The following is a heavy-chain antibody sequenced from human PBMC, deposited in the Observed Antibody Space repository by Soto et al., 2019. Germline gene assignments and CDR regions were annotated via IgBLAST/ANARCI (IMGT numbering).Heavy chain of an antibody. CDR1: GFTFSSYA. J-gene: IGHJ4*02. D-gene: IGHD6-19*01. Sequence: GGSLRLSCAASGFTFSSYAMSCVRQTPGKGLEWVSAISGSGGSTYYADSVKGRFTISRENSKNTLYLQKNSLRAEDTAVYYCAKEKFNGITVAGPSYGCQGTLVTVSS. CDR3: AKEKFNGITVAGPSY. CDR2: ISGSGGST. V-gene: IGHV3-23*01.